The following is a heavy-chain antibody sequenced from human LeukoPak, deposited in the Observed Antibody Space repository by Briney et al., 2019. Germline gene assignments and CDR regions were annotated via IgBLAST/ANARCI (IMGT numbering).Heavy chain of an antibody. V-gene: IGHV1-2*02. Sequence: ASVKVSCKASGYTFTGYYMHWVRQAPGQGLEWMGWINPNSGGTNYAQKFQGRVTMTRDTSISTAYMELSRLRSDDTAVYYCARDAEVAHHYSYMDVWGKGTTVTVSS. CDR1: GYTFTGYY. CDR2: INPNSGGT. CDR3: ARDAEVAHHYSYMDV. J-gene: IGHJ6*03. D-gene: IGHD2-15*01.